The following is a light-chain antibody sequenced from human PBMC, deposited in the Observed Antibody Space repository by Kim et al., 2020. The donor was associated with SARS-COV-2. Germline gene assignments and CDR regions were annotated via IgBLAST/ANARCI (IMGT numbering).Light chain of an antibody. CDR2: QIS. J-gene: IGLJ1*01. CDR1: SSDVGAYEN. Sequence: QSVLTQPPSASGSPGQSVTISCTGSSSDVGAYENVSWYQQHPGEAPKLMISQISKRSSGVPDRFSGSKSGDTASLTVSGLQAEDEADYYCLSYARTSEVFGAGTKVTVL. V-gene: IGLV2-8*01. CDR3: LSYARTSEV.